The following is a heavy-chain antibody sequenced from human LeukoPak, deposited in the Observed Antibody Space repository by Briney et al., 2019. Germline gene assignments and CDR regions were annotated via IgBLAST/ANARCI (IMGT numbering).Heavy chain of an antibody. CDR3: ARGGEAAAASHYYYYMDV. Sequence: ASVKVSCEASGYTFTSSYMHWVREAPGEGVEWMGIINPSGGSTSYAQKFQGRVTLSRDMSTSTVYMELSSLRSEDTAVYYCARGGEAAAASHYYYYMDVWGKGTTVTVSS. D-gene: IGHD6-13*01. CDR2: INPSGGST. V-gene: IGHV1-46*01. CDR1: GYTFTSSY. J-gene: IGHJ6*03.